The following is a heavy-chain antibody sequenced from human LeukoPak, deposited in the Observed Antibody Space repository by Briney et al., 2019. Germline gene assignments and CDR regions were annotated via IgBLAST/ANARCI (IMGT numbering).Heavy chain of an antibody. J-gene: IGHJ5*02. D-gene: IGHD1-26*01. CDR1: GYTLTELS. CDR2: FDPEDGET. V-gene: IGHV1-24*01. Sequence: ATVKVSCKVSGYTLTELSMHWVRQAPGKGLEWMGGFDPEDGETIYAQKFQGRVTMTEDTSTDTAYMELSSLRSEDTAVYYCAEYSGSYPNWFDPWGQGTLVTVSS. CDR3: AEYSGSYPNWFDP.